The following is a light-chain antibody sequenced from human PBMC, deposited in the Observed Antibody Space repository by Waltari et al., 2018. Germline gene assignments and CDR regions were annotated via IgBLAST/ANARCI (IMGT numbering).Light chain of an antibody. CDR2: SNN. CDR1: SSNIGSNT. CDR3: AAWDDSLKV. Sequence: QSVLTQPPSASGTPGQRVTISCSGSSSNIGSNTVNWYQQLPGTAPKLLIYSNNQRPSGVPDRFSGSKSCPSASLAISGLQSEDEADYYCAAWDDSLKVFGGGTKLTVL. J-gene: IGLJ3*02. V-gene: IGLV1-44*01.